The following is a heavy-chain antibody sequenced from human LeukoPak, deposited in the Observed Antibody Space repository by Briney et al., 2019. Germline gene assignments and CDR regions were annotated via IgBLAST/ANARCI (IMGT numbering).Heavy chain of an antibody. Sequence: GGSLRLSCAASGFTFDDYAMHWVRQAPGKGLEWVSGISWNSGSIGYADSVKGRFTISRDNAKNSLYLQMNSQRAEDTALYYCAKDPHSGYDSGRYFDLWGRGTLVTVSS. CDR3: AKDPHSGYDSGRYFDL. D-gene: IGHD5-12*01. J-gene: IGHJ2*01. CDR1: GFTFDDYA. V-gene: IGHV3-9*01. CDR2: ISWNSGSI.